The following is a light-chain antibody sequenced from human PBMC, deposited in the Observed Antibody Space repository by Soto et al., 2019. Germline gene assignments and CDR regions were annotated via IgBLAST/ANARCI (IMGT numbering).Light chain of an antibody. V-gene: IGLV2-14*01. J-gene: IGLJ3*02. CDR3: SSYTTTSTLLV. Sequence: QSVLTQRASVTGSPGQSITISCTGTSSDVGGYNYVSWYQQHPGKAPKLMIYDVSSRPSGVSNRFSGSKSGNTASLTISGLQAEDEADYYCSSYTTTSTLLVFGGGTKLTVL. CDR1: SSDVGGYNY. CDR2: DVS.